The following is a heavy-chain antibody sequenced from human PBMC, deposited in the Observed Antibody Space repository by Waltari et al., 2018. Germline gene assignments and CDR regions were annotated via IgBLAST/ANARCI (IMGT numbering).Heavy chain of an antibody. V-gene: IGHV3-7*01. CDR1: GFTFSSYW. CDR3: SFRFGGYYYYGMDV. CDR2: IKQDGSEK. J-gene: IGHJ6*02. Sequence: EVQLVESGGGLVQPGGSLRLSCAASGFTFSSYWMSWVRQAPGKGLEWVANIKQDGSEKYYVDSVKGRVTISRDNAKNSLYLQMNSLRAEDTAVYYCSFRFGGYYYYGMDVWGQGTTVTVSS. D-gene: IGHD3-10*01.